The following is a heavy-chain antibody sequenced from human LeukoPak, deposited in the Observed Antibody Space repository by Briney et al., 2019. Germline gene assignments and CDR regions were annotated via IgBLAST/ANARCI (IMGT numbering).Heavy chain of an antibody. CDR3: ARDRYSSGSLPDY. Sequence: GASVTVSCKASGYTFTSYYMHWVRQAPGQGLEWMGIINPSGGRTSYAQKFQGRVAMTRDTSTSTVYMELSSLRSEDTAVYYCARDRYSSGSLPDYWGQGTLVTVSS. D-gene: IGHD6-19*01. CDR2: INPSGGRT. V-gene: IGHV1-46*01. J-gene: IGHJ4*02. CDR1: GYTFTSYY.